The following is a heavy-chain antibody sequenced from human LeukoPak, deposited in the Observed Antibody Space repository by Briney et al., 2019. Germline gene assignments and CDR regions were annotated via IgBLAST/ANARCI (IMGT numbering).Heavy chain of an antibody. J-gene: IGHJ4*02. CDR3: ARDLGAVHYFDY. Sequence: PGGSLILSCAASGFTFSSYEMNWVRQAPGKGLEWISYISSSGSTIYYADSVKGRFTISRDNAKNSLYLQMSSLRAEDTAVYYCARDLGAVHYFDYWGQGTLVTVPS. D-gene: IGHD3-16*01. CDR1: GFTFSSYE. V-gene: IGHV3-48*03. CDR2: ISSSGSTI.